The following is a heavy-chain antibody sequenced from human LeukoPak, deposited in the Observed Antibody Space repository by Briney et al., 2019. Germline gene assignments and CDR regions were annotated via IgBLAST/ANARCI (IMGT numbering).Heavy chain of an antibody. CDR1: GGSFSGYY. CDR3: ARKRLGTGWFDP. Sequence: TSETLSLTCAVYGGSFSGYYWSWIRQPPGKGLEWIGEINHSGSTNYNPSLKSRVTISVDTSKNQFSLKLSSVTAADTAVYYCARKRLGTGWFDPWGQGTLVTVSS. CDR2: INHSGST. J-gene: IGHJ5*02. D-gene: IGHD1-1*01. V-gene: IGHV4-34*01.